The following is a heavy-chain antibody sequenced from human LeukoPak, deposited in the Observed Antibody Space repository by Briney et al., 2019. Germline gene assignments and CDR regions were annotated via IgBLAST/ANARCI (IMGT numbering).Heavy chain of an antibody. CDR3: ATDRPLYGSGSYPTTAPNYGMDV. D-gene: IGHD3-10*01. CDR2: IIPIFGTA. V-gene: IGHV1-69*13. CDR1: GGTFISYA. Sequence: GASVKVSCKASGGTFISYAISWVRQAPGQGLEWMGGIIPIFGTANYAQKFQGRVTITADESTSTAYMELSSLRSEDTAVYYCATDRPLYGSGSYPTTAPNYGMDVWGQGTTVTVSS. J-gene: IGHJ6*02.